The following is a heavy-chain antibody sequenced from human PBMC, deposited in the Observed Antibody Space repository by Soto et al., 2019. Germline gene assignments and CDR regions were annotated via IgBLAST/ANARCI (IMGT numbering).Heavy chain of an antibody. D-gene: IGHD3-10*01. Sequence: SETLSLTCTVSCGSVSSGSYYWSWIRQPPGKGLEWIGYIYYSGSTNYNPSLKSRVIISVDTSKNQFSLKVTSVTAADTAVYYCARFGFGESLDYWGQGTLVTVS. V-gene: IGHV4-61*01. CDR3: ARFGFGESLDY. CDR1: CGSVSSGSYY. J-gene: IGHJ4*02. CDR2: IYYSGST.